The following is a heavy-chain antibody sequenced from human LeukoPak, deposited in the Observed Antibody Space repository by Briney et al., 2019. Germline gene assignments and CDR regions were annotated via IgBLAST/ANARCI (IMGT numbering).Heavy chain of an antibody. J-gene: IGHJ4*02. CDR2: ISGSSSTI. D-gene: IGHD3-16*02. Sequence: GGSLRLSCAASGFTFSSYTMNWVRQAPGKGLEWDSYISGSSSTIYYADSVKGRFTISRDNAKNSLYLQMNSLRAEDTAVYYCASLTFGGVIAANYWGQGTLVTASS. CDR1: GFTFSSYT. V-gene: IGHV3-48*04. CDR3: ASLTFGGVIAANY.